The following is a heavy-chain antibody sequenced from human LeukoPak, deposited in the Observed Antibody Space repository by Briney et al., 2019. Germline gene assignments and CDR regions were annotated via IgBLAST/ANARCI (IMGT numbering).Heavy chain of an antibody. CDR3: TRGGYYEPIDS. D-gene: IGHD3-22*01. J-gene: IGHJ4*02. CDR1: GGSISTYY. CDR2: IYNSGST. V-gene: IGHV4-59*01. Sequence: SEALSLTCSVSGGSISTYYWSWIRQTPGKGLEQIGYIYNSGSTNYNPSLEGRVTMSIDTSKNQFSLKLSSVTAADTAVYYCTRGGYYEPIDSWGQGTLVTVSS.